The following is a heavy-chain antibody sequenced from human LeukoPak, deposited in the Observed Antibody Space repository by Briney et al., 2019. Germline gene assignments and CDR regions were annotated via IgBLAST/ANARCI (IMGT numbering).Heavy chain of an antibody. V-gene: IGHV1-18*01. CDR2: ISAYNGNT. D-gene: IGHD1-26*01. CDR1: GYTFTSYG. J-gene: IGHJ5*02. Sequence: ASVKVSCKASGYTFTSYGISWVRQAPGQGLEWMGWISAYNGNTNYAQKLQGRVTMTTDTSTSTAYMELRSLRSDDTAVYYCAREKVGATTGNWFDPWGQGTLVTVSS. CDR3: AREKVGATTGNWFDP.